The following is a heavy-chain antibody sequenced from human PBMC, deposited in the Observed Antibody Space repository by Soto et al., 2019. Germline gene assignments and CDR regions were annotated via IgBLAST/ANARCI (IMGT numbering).Heavy chain of an antibody. CDR3: ASTSNYYDSSGYYLDY. CDR2: IYYSGST. V-gene: IGHV4-31*03. D-gene: IGHD3-22*01. CDR1: GGSISSGGYY. J-gene: IGHJ4*02. Sequence: PSETLSLTCTVSGGSISSGGYYWSWIRQHPGKGLEWIGYIYYSGSTYYNPSLKSRVTISVDTSKNQFSLKLSSVTAADTAVYYCASTSNYYDSSGYYLDYWGQGTLVTVSS.